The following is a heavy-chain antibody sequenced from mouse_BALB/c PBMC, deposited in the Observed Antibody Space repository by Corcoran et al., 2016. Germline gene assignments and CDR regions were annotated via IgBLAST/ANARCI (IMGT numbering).Heavy chain of an antibody. Sequence: EVQLQQSGAELVKPGASVKLSCTASGFNIKDTYMHWVKQRPEQGLEWIGRIDPANGNTKYDPKFQGKATITADTSSNTAYLQLSSLTSEDTDVYYCASGSFNDRYAMDYWGQGTSVTVSS. D-gene: IGHD1-1*01. CDR3: ASGSFNDRYAMDY. V-gene: IGHV14-3*02. CDR1: GFNIKDTY. J-gene: IGHJ4*01. CDR2: IDPANGNT.